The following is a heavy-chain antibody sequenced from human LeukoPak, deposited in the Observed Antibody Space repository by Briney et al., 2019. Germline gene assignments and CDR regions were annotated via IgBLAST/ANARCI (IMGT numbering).Heavy chain of an antibody. V-gene: IGHV3-66*01. CDR1: GFTVSSTY. CDR3: ARAFNPGGDY. Sequence: GGSLRLSCAASGFTVSSTYISSVRQAPGKGLEWVSAIYSGGSTYYADSVMGSFTISKDNSKNTLYLEMDSLRAEGTAVYYCARAFNPGGDYWGQGTLVTVSS. CDR2: IYSGGST. J-gene: IGHJ4*02. D-gene: IGHD1-14*01.